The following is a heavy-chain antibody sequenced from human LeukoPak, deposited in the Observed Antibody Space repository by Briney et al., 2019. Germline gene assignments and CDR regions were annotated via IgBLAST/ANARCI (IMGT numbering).Heavy chain of an antibody. CDR1: GGSISNYY. V-gene: IGHV4-59*01. CDR2: IYHSGST. D-gene: IGHD3-22*01. J-gene: IGHJ4*02. Sequence: SETLSLTCTVSGGSISNYYWSWIRQPPGKELEWIGYIYHSGSTNYNPSLKSRVTISQDTSKNQFSLKLSSVTAADTAVYYCARYYYDSSGYLHFDYWGQGTLVTVSS. CDR3: ARYYYDSSGYLHFDY.